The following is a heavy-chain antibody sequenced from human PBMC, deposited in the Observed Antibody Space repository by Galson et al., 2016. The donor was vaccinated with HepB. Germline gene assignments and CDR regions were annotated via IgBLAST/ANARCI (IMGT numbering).Heavy chain of an antibody. CDR2: IYYSGRA. J-gene: IGHJ6*02. CDR3: ARDDSGGWYGFHYGMDV. Sequence: ETLSLTCTVSGASISGYYLSWIRQPPGKGLERIGYIYYSGRANYNPSLKSRVTISVDTSKNQFSLKLSSVTAADTAVYYCARDDSGGWYGFHYGMDVWGQGTTVTVSS. D-gene: IGHD6-19*01. V-gene: IGHV4-59*01. CDR1: GASISGYY.